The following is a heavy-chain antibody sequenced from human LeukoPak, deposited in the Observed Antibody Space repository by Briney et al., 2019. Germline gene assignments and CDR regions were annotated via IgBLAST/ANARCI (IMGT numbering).Heavy chain of an antibody. D-gene: IGHD6-19*01. CDR1: GGSMSSYY. J-gene: IGHJ4*02. CDR2: IYYRGST. CDR3: ARAPGYSSGWYGARGTSRYFDY. Sequence: SETLSLTCTVSGGSMSSYYWSWIRQPPGKGLEWIGYIYYRGSTNYNPALKSRVTISVDTSKNQFSLKLSSVTAADTAVYYCARAPGYSSGWYGARGTSRYFDYWGQGTLVTVSS. V-gene: IGHV4-59*12.